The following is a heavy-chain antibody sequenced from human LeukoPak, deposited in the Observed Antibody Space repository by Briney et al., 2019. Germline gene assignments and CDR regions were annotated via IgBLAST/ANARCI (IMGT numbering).Heavy chain of an antibody. CDR2: IYYSGST. J-gene: IGHJ4*02. Sequence: SETLSLTCTVSGGSISSSSYYWGWIRQPPGKGLEWIGSIYYSGSTYYNPSLKSRVTISVDTSKNQFSLKLSSVTAADTAVHCCARVGSGWYWGQGTLVTVSS. V-gene: IGHV4-39*07. D-gene: IGHD6-19*01. CDR1: GGSISSSSYY. CDR3: ARVGSGWY.